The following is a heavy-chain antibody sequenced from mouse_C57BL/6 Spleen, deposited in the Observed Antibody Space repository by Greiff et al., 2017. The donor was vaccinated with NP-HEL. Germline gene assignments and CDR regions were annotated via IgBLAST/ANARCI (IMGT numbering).Heavy chain of an antibody. CDR2: INPNNGGT. V-gene: IGHV1-22*01. CDR1: GYTFTDYH. Sequence: EVQLQQSGPELVKPGASVKMSCKASGYTFTDYHMHWVKQSHEKSLEWIGYINPNNGGTSYNQKFKGKATLTVNKSSSTAYMELRSLTSEDSAVYYCARYSNYEDWYFDVWGTGTTVTVSS. J-gene: IGHJ1*03. D-gene: IGHD2-5*01. CDR3: ARYSNYEDWYFDV.